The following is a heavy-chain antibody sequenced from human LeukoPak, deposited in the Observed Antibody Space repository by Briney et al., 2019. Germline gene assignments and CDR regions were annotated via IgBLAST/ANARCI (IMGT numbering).Heavy chain of an antibody. CDR3: ARDVSAAIRGEDY. Sequence: SVKVSCKASGGTFSSYAISWVRQAPGQGLEWMGGIIPIFGTANYAQKFQGRVTITADESTSTAYMELSSLRSEDTAVYYCARDVSAAIRGEDYWGQGTLVTVSS. CDR1: GGTFSSYA. D-gene: IGHD2-2*02. CDR2: IIPIFGTA. V-gene: IGHV1-69*13. J-gene: IGHJ4*02.